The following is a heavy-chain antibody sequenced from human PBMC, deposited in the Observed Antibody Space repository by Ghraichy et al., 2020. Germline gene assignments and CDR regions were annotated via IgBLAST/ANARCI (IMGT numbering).Heavy chain of an antibody. CDR3: TTVELSYHYDGLDV. J-gene: IGHJ6*02. CDR1: GLSFSHAR. D-gene: IGHD3-16*02. V-gene: IGHV3-15*07. Sequence: GGSLRLSCAASGLSFSHARMNWVRQAPGKGLEWVGRIKSKSDGGTTDYAAPVKGRFTISRDESKNTLYLQLNSLKTEDTAVYYCTTVELSYHYDGLDVWGQGTTVTVSS. CDR2: IKSKSDGGTT.